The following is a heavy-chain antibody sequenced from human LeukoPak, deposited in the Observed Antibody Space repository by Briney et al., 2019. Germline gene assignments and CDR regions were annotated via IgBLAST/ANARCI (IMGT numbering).Heavy chain of an antibody. V-gene: IGHV3-48*04. CDR2: ISSSSSTI. J-gene: IGHJ3*02. D-gene: IGHD3-22*01. Sequence: GGSLRLSCAASGFTFSSYSMNWVRQAPGKGLEWVSYISSSSSTIYYADSVKGRFTISRDNAKNSLYLQMNSLRAEDTAVYYCARAYDSSGQEGAFDIWGQGTMVTVSS. CDR1: GFTFSSYS. CDR3: ARAYDSSGQEGAFDI.